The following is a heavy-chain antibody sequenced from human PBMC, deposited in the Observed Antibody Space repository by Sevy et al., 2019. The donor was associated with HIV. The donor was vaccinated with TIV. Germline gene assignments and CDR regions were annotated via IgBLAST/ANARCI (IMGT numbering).Heavy chain of an antibody. CDR3: ARDPGNSGNY. V-gene: IGHV3-30*04. D-gene: IGHD1-1*01. Sequence: GGSLRLSCAASGFTFSTYAMHWLRQAPGKGREWVAVISHDERTTYYADSVKGRFTISRDNSKNTLYLQMDGLRPEDTTIYYCARDPGNSGNYWGQGTLVTVSS. J-gene: IGHJ4*02. CDR1: GFTFSTYA. CDR2: ISHDERTT.